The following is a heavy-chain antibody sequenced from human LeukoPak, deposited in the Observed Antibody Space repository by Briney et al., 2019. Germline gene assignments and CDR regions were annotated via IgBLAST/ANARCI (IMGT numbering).Heavy chain of an antibody. Sequence: GGSLRLSCAASGFSFSSYSMNWVRQAPGKGLEWISSISPSTSTIYYADSVKGRFTISRDNSKNTLYLQMNSLRAEDTAVYYCARVVDHDYGDYYLDYWGQGTLVTVSS. J-gene: IGHJ4*02. V-gene: IGHV3-48*01. CDR1: GFSFSSYS. CDR2: ISPSTSTI. D-gene: IGHD4-17*01. CDR3: ARVVDHDYGDYYLDY.